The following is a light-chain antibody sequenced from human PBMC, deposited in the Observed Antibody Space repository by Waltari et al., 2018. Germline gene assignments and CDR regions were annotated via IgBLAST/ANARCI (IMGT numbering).Light chain of an antibody. CDR3: QQYDYRPPT. V-gene: IGKV1-33*01. J-gene: IGKJ4*01. CDR2: DAT. Sequence: DIQMTQSPSYLSASVGDRVTLLCRAIHDLGHFLNWYQHKPGESPKLLINDATRLETGVPSRFSGHASGSEFSLTINGLQPDDVATYYCQQYDYRPPTFGGGTKVQI. CDR1: HDLGHF.